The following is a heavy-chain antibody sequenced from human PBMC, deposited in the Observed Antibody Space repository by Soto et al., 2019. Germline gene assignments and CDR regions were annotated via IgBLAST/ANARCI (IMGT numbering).Heavy chain of an antibody. J-gene: IGHJ3*02. CDR1: GYTLTELS. CDR2: FDPEDGET. D-gene: IGHD2-21*01. CDR3: ATALVACPGCTPRAHAFDT. V-gene: IGHV1-24*01. Sequence: ASVKVSCKVSGYTLTELSMHWVRQAPGKGLEWMGGFDPEDGETIYAQKFQGRVTMTEDTSTDTAYMELSSLRSEDTAVYYCATALVACPGCTPRAHAFDTCGQGTMVTVSS.